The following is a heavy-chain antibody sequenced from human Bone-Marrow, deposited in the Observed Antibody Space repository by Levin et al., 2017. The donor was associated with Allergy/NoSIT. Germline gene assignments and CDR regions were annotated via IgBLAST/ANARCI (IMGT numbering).Heavy chain of an antibody. CDR2: IYSSGST. CDR3: ATDSALPMRGGGRY. J-gene: IGHJ4*02. CDR1: GGSISSATHY. D-gene: IGHD3-16*01. Sequence: LRLSCTVSGGSISSATHYWSWIRQHPGKGLEWIGYIYSSGSTNYNPSLRSRLSITVDTSKNRFSLHLSSVTAADTAIYYCATDSALPMRGGGRYWVRGTLVTVSS. V-gene: IGHV4-31*03.